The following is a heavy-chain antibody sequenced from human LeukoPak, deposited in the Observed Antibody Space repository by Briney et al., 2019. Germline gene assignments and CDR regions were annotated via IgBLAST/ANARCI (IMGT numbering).Heavy chain of an antibody. J-gene: IGHJ4*02. CDR1: GYSFTSYY. V-gene: IGHV1-46*01. CDR2: INPSGGRT. D-gene: IGHD3-10*01. CDR3: ASARTMVRGAPPQY. Sequence: ASVKVSCKASGYSFTSYYMHWVRQAPGQGLEWMGIINPSGGRTTYAQKFQGRVTITADESTSTAYMELSSLRSEDTAVYYCASARTMVRGAPPQYWGQGTLVTVSS.